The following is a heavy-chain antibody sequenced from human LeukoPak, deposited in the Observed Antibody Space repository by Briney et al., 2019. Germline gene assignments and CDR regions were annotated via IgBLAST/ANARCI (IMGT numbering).Heavy chain of an antibody. J-gene: IGHJ4*02. CDR2: IYGGGNT. CDR3: ARYRGSGSLGY. Sequence: GGSLRLSCAASGSTVSDSYMSWVRQAPGKGLEWVSIIYGGGNTYYADSVKGRFTISRDHSNNTLYLQMNSLRAEDTAIYYCARYRGSGSLGYWGQGTLVSVSS. CDR1: GSTVSDSY. V-gene: IGHV3-53*01. D-gene: IGHD6-19*01.